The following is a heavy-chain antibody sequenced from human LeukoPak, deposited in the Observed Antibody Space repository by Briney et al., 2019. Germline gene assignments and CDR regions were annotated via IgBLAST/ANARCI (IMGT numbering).Heavy chain of an antibody. J-gene: IGHJ6*02. Sequence: PGGSLRLSCAASGFIFRSYSMNWVRQAPGEGLKWVSYINSGSSTIYHADSVRGRFTISRDNPRNSLYLQINGLTDEDTAVYFCARVSGYYGSGNRYYRMDVWGQGTTVTVSS. CDR2: INSGSSTI. CDR3: ARVSGYYGSGNRYYRMDV. V-gene: IGHV3-48*02. CDR1: GFIFRSYS. D-gene: IGHD3-10*01.